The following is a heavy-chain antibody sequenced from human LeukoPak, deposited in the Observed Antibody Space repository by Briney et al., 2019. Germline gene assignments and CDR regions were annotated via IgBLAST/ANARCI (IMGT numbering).Heavy chain of an antibody. V-gene: IGHV3-21*01. Sequence: PGGSLRLSCAASGFTFSSYSMNWVRQAPGKGLEWVSSISSSSSYIYYADSVKGRFTISRDNAKNSLYLQMNSLRAEDTAVHYCASLGVVVVAANAENWFDPWGQGTLVTVSS. D-gene: IGHD2-15*01. CDR3: ASLGVVVVAANAENWFDP. CDR2: ISSSSSYI. CDR1: GFTFSSYS. J-gene: IGHJ5*02.